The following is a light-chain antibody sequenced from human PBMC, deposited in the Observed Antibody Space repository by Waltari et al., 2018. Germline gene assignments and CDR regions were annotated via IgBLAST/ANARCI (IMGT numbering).Light chain of an antibody. CDR2: GKN. CDR3: NSRDSSGNHWV. Sequence: SSELTQDPAVCVALGQKVRIKCQGDSLRIYYASWYQQKPGQAPGLVIYGKNNRPSGIPDRFSGSISGNTASLTITGAQAEDEADYYCNSRDSSGNHWVFGGGTKLTVL. CDR1: SLRIYY. J-gene: IGLJ3*02. V-gene: IGLV3-19*01.